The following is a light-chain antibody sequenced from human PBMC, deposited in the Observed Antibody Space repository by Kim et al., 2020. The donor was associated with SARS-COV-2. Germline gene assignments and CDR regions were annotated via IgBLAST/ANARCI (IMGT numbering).Light chain of an antibody. V-gene: IGKV1-39*01. CDR2: ATF. CDR1: QSLSRY. CDR3: QQTYSTPYS. Sequence: IQMTQSPSSLSASVGDRVTITCRASQSLSRYLNWYQQRPGKAPDLLISATFSLRSGVPSRFSGSGSGTEFTLTISNLQPEDFATYYCQQTYSTPYSFGQGTKLEI. J-gene: IGKJ2*03.